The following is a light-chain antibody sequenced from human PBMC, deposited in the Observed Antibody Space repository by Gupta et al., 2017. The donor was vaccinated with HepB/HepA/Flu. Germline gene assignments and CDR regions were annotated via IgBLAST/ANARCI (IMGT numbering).Light chain of an antibody. Sequence: SSELTQDPAVSVALGQTVRLTCQGDSLRSYYAIWYQQKPGQAPVLVIYGKNNRPSGIPDRFSGSSSGNTASLTITGAQAEDEADYYCNSRDNSGNPQVVFGGGTKLTVL. CDR1: SLRSYY. CDR2: GKN. J-gene: IGLJ2*01. CDR3: NSRDNSGNPQVV. V-gene: IGLV3-19*01.